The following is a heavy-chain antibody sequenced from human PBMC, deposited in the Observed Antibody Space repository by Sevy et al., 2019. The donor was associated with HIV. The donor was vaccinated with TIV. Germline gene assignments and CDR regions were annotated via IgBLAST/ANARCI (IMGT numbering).Heavy chain of an antibody. J-gene: IGHJ2*01. D-gene: IGHD6-19*01. CDR2: ISGSGGST. CDR1: GFTFSSYA. CDR3: AKRSSGGGNWYFDL. V-gene: IGHV3-23*01. Sequence: GGSLRLSCAASGFTFSSYAMSWVRQAPGKGMEWVSAISGSGGSTYYADSVKGRFTISRDNSKNTLYLRMNSLRAEDTAVYYCAKRSSGGGNWYFDLWGRGTLVTVSS.